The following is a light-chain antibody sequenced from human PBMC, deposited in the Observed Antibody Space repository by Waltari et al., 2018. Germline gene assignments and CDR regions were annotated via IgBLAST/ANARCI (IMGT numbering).Light chain of an antibody. CDR3: QQRSNWPPPT. Sequence: IVLTQSPATLSLSPAERATLSCRASQNINTYLAWYQQKPGQAPRLLIYDASSRATGIPARFSGSGSGTDFTLTISSLEPEDFAVYYCQQRSNWPPPTFGGGTKVDI. J-gene: IGKJ4*01. V-gene: IGKV3-11*01. CDR1: QNINTY. CDR2: DAS.